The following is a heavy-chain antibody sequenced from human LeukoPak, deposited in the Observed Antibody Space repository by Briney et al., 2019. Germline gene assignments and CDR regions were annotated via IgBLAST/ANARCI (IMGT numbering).Heavy chain of an antibody. CDR1: GGTFSSYA. CDR2: FDPEDGET. CDR3: ATDRVRYFDS. D-gene: IGHD3-9*01. J-gene: IGHJ4*02. Sequence: GASVKVSCKASGGTFSSYAISWVRQAPGKGLEWMGGFDPEDGETIYAQKFQGRVTMTEDTPTDTAYMELSSLRSEDTAVYYCATDRVRYFDSWGQGTLVTVSS. V-gene: IGHV1-24*01.